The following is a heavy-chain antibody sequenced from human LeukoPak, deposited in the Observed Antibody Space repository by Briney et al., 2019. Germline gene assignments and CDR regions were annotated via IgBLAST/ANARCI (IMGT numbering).Heavy chain of an antibody. CDR3: ARGEHSGILTGRHSYYYYYGMDV. Sequence: SEKVSCKASGGTFSSYAISWVRQAPGQGLEWMGGIIPIFGTANYAQKFQGRVTITADESTSTAYMELSSLRSEDTAVYYCARGEHSGILTGRHSYYYYYGMDVWGQGTTVTVSS. CDR1: GGTFSSYA. J-gene: IGHJ6*02. V-gene: IGHV1-69*13. CDR2: IIPIFGTA. D-gene: IGHD3-9*01.